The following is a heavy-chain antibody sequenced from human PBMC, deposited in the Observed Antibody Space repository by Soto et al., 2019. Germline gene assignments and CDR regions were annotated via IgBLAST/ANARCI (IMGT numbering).Heavy chain of an antibody. V-gene: IGHV1-46*03. CDR3: ASCGYSYGTRDAFDI. Sequence: ASVKVSCKASGYTFTSYYMHWVRQAPGQGLEWMGIINPSGGSTSYAQKFQGRVTMTRDTSTSTVYMELSSLRSEDTAVYYCASCGYSYGTRDAFDIWGQGTMVTVSS. D-gene: IGHD5-18*01. J-gene: IGHJ3*02. CDR2: INPSGGST. CDR1: GYTFTSYY.